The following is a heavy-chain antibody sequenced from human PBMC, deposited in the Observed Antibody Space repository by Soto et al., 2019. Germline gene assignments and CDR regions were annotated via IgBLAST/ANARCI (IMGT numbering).Heavy chain of an antibody. Sequence: EVQLLESGGGLVQPGGSLRLSCAASGFTFSSYAMSWVRQAPGKGLEWVSAISGSGGSTSYADSVKGRFTMSRDNSQNTVYLQINSLRADDTAVYYSAKTEVYPYYFDYWGHGTLVTVSS. CDR3: AKTEVYPYYFDY. CDR1: GFTFSSYA. V-gene: IGHV3-23*01. CDR2: ISGSGGST. D-gene: IGHD2-8*01. J-gene: IGHJ4*01.